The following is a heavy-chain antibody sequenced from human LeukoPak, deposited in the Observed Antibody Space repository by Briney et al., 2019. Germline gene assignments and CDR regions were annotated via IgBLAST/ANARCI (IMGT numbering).Heavy chain of an antibody. Sequence: ASLKVSCKASGYTFTSYGISWVRQAPGQGLGWMGWISTYNGKTNYAQNLQGRVTMTTDTSTSTAYMELRSLRSDDTAVYYCARDSSSDSYYDSSGYYCDYWGQGTLVTVSS. CDR3: ARDSSSDSYYDSSGYYCDY. CDR1: GYTFTSYG. D-gene: IGHD3-22*01. J-gene: IGHJ4*02. CDR2: ISTYNGKT. V-gene: IGHV1-18*01.